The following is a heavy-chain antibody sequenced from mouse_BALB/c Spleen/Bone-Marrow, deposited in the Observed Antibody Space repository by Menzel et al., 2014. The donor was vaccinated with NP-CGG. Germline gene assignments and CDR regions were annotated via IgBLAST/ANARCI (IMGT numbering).Heavy chain of an antibody. V-gene: IGHV1S56*01. CDR2: IYPGDGST. J-gene: IGHJ3*01. Sequence: QVQLQQSGPELVKPGASVKMSCKASGYTFTSYFIHWVKQRPGQGLEWIGWIYPGDGSTKYNEKFKGKTTLTADKSSSTAYMLLSSLTSEDSAIYFCARGDYYHGSGRAWFAYWGQGTLVTVSA. CDR3: ARGDYYHGSGRAWFAY. D-gene: IGHD1-1*01. CDR1: GYTFTSYF.